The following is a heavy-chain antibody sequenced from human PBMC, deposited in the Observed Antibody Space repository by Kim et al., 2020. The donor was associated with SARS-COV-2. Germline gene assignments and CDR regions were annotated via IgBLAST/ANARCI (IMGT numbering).Heavy chain of an antibody. D-gene: IGHD5-12*01. CDR2: IYYSGST. J-gene: IGHJ5*02. CDR3: ARTANRVAKDWFGP. V-gene: IGHV4-39*01. Sequence: SETLSLTCTVSGGSISSNSYYWGWIRQPPGKGLEWIGSIYYSGSTYYNPSLKSRVTIAVDTSKNQFSLKLTSVTAADTAVYYCARTANRVAKDWFGPWGQGTLVTVSS. CDR1: GGSISSNSYY.